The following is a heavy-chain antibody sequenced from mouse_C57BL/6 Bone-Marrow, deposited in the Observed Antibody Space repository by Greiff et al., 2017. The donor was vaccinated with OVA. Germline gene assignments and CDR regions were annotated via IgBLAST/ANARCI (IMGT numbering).Heavy chain of an antibody. J-gene: IGHJ2*01. Sequence: VQRVESGAELARPGASVKLSCKASGYTFTSYGISWVKQRTGQGLEWIGEIYPRSGNTYYNEKFKGKATLTADKSSSTAYMELRSLTSEDSAVYFCARGSTTVVAEDYWGQGTTLTVSS. CDR3: ARGSTTVVAEDY. CDR1: GYTFTSYG. CDR2: IYPRSGNT. V-gene: IGHV1-81*01. D-gene: IGHD1-1*01.